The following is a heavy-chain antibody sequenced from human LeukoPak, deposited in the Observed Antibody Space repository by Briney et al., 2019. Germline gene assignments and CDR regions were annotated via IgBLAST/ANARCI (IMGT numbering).Heavy chain of an antibody. CDR2: ISSSGTTK. Sequence: GGSLRLSCAASGFTFSSYEMNWVRQAPGKGLEWVSYISSSGTTKKYADSVKGRFTISRDNAKNSLYLQMNSLRAEDTAVYYCARESNGDGFDPDYRGQGTLVTVSS. J-gene: IGHJ4*02. D-gene: IGHD7-27*01. CDR3: ARESNGDGFDPDY. V-gene: IGHV3-48*03. CDR1: GFTFSSYE.